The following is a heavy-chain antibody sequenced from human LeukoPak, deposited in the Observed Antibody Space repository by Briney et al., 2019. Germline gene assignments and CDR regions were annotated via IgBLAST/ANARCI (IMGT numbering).Heavy chain of an antibody. J-gene: IGHJ5*02. CDR3: ARGAPGPIWFDR. V-gene: IGHV1-2*02. CDR2: MNPTSGGT. Sequence: ASVKVSCKASGYTFTAYYMHWVRQAPGQGLEWMGWMNPTSGGTKYAQKFQGRVTMTRDTSISTAYMELSRLRSDDTAVYYCARGAPGPIWFDRWGQGTLVTVSS. CDR1: GYTFTAYY.